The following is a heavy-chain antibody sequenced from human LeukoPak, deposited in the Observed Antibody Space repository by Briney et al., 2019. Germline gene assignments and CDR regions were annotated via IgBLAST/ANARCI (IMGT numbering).Heavy chain of an antibody. CDR1: GFMFDRYW. V-gene: IGHV3-7*01. CDR3: ARQPQHVASFDP. D-gene: IGHD2-21*01. J-gene: IGHJ5*02. Sequence: GGSLRLSCVGSGFMFDRYWMSWVRQAPGKGLEWVANIKSDASEAKYLDYVMGRFKISRDTADDSLFLQMDSLRAEDTAVYFCARQPQHVASFDPWGQGALVAVSS. CDR2: IKSDASEA.